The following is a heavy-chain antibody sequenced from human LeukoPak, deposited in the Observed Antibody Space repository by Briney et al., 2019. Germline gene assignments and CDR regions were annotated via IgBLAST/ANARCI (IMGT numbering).Heavy chain of an antibody. CDR3: AKDLPPVDV. J-gene: IGHJ6*04. Sequence: GESLKISCAASGFTFSSYAMSWVRQAPGKGLEWVSAISGSGGSTYYADSVKGRFTISRDNSKNTLHLQMNSLRAEDTAVYYCAKDLPPVDVWGKGTTVAVSS. CDR1: GFTFSSYA. CDR2: ISGSGGST. D-gene: IGHD1-14*01. V-gene: IGHV3-23*01.